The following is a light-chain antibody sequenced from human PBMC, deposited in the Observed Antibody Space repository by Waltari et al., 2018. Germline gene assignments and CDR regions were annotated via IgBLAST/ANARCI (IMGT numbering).Light chain of an antibody. CDR2: EVT. V-gene: IGLV2-14*01. Sequence: QSALAQHASVSGSPGQTITISCTGTGRAIGTFNYFSWYQQHPRKPPKLLVYEVTNRPSGVSYRFSGSKSGDTASLTISGLQAEDEADYYCSSYRSSNKVVFGGGTKVTVL. CDR3: SSYRSSNKVV. CDR1: GRAIGTFNY. J-gene: IGLJ2*01.